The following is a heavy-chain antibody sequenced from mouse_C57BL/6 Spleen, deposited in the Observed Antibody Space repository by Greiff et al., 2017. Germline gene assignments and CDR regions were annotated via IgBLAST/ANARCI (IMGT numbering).Heavy chain of an antibody. Sequence: EVQRVESGGDLVKPGGSLKLSCAASGFTFSSYGMSWVRQTPDKRLEWVATISSGGSYTYYPDSVKGRFTISRDNAKNNLYLQRGSLKSEDTAMYYCARQWRDGYYIDYWGQGTTLTVSS. J-gene: IGHJ2*01. CDR2: ISSGGSYT. V-gene: IGHV5-6*01. CDR3: ARQWRDGYYIDY. CDR1: GFTFSSYG. D-gene: IGHD2-3*01.